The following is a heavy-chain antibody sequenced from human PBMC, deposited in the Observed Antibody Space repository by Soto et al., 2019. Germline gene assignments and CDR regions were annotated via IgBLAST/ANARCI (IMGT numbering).Heavy chain of an antibody. CDR2: IYSGGST. J-gene: IGHJ4*02. V-gene: IGHV3-53*02. Sequence: EVQLVETGGGLIQPGGSLRLSCAASGFTVSSNYMSWVRQAPGTGLEWVSVIYSGGSTYYADSVKGRFTISRDNSNNTLYLQMNSLSAEDTAVYYCARDAYGGFDYWGQGTLVTFSS. CDR3: ARDAYGGFDY. CDR1: GFTVSSNY. D-gene: IGHD4-17*01.